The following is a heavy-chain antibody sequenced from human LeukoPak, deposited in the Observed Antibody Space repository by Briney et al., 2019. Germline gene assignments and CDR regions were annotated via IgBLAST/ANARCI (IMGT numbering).Heavy chain of an antibody. CDR2: ISSSGSAI. CDR3: ARRKQQPPMWAFDI. CDR1: GFIFSDYY. D-gene: IGHD6-13*01. J-gene: IGHJ3*02. V-gene: IGHV3-11*01. Sequence: PGGSLRLSCAASGFIFSDYYMGWMREAPGKGLEWVSYISSSGSAIYYTDSVKGRFTLSRDNAKNSLYLQMNSLRAEDTAVYYCARRKQQPPMWAFDIWGQGTMVTVSS.